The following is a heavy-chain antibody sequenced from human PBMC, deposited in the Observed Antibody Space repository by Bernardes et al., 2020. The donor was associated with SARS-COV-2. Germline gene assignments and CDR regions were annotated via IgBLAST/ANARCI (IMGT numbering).Heavy chain of an antibody. CDR2: INSDGRTT. CDR1: GFTFSTYW. Sequence: GGSLRLSCAASGFTFSTYWMHWVRQAPGKGLMWVSRINSDGRTTTYADSVKGRFTISRDNTKNTLYLQMNSLRAEDTGVYYCVIGPSDGHGRFDYWGQGTLGTVSS. V-gene: IGHV3-74*01. CDR3: VIGPSDGHGRFDY. J-gene: IGHJ4*02.